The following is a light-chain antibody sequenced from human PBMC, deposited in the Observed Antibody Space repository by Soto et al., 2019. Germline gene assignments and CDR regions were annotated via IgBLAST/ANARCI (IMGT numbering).Light chain of an antibody. CDR3: RLYTSGSTLWV. Sequence: QSALTQPASVSGSPGQSITISCTGTSSDIGGYNYVSWYQQHPGKVPKLVIFDVSNRPSGVSNRFSGSKSGNTDSLTSSGLQAEDDAAYYCRLYTSGSTLWVVGGGSKLTVL. J-gene: IGLJ3*02. V-gene: IGLV2-14*01. CDR1: SSDIGGYNY. CDR2: DVS.